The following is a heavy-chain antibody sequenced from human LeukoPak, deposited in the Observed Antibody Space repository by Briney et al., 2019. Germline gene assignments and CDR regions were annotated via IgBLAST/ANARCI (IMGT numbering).Heavy chain of an antibody. J-gene: IGHJ4*02. V-gene: IGHV1-2*02. CDR2: INPNSGGT. CDR3: ARDASPFDY. Sequence: GASVNVSCKASGYTFIGYYIHWVRQAPGQGLEWMGWINPNSGGTNYEEKFQGRVTMTRDTSISTAYMELSRLRSDDTAVYYCARDASPFDYWGQGTLVTVSS. CDR1: GYTFIGYY.